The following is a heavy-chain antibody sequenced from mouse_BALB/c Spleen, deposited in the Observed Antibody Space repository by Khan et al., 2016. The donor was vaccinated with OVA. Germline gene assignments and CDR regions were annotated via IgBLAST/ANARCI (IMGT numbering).Heavy chain of an antibody. D-gene: IGHD2-14*01. Sequence: EVQLQESGPSLVKPSQTLSLTCSVTGDSITSGYWNWIRRFPGNKLEYMGYISYSDSTFYNPSLKSRISITRDTSKNQYYLQLNSVTTEHTATYYCARWNYRYDGYFDYWGHGTTLTVSS. J-gene: IGHJ2*01. V-gene: IGHV3-8*02. CDR3: ARWNYRYDGYFDY. CDR2: ISYSDST. CDR1: GDSITSGY.